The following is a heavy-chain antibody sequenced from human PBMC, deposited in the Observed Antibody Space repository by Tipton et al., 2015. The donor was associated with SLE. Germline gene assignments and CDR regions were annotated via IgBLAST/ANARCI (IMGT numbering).Heavy chain of an antibody. V-gene: IGHV4-34*01. Sequence: TLSLTCAVYGGSFSGYYWSWIRQPSGKGLAWIGDINNSGSTNYNPSLKSRLTILVDTAKNQFSLKLSSVTAADTAMYYCATGYGDDDFYYYYYMDVWAKGSRSPSP. CDR2: INNSGST. D-gene: IGHD4-17*01. CDR1: GGSFSGYY. CDR3: ATGYGDDDFYYYYYMDV. J-gene: IGHJ6*03.